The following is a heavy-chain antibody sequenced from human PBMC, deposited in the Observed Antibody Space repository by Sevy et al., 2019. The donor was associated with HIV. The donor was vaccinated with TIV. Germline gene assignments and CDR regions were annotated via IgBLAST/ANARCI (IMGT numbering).Heavy chain of an antibody. CDR3: VRFDTKIKIFGVPRGAY. D-gene: IGHD3-3*01. V-gene: IGHV4-34*01. Sequence: SETLSLTCTVYGGSFSDFYWNWIRQSPGKGLEWIGEINHREVTNYNPSLKSRATISADASNRQFPLKLTSVTAADTAVYYCVRFDTKIKIFGVPRGAYWGPGTLVTVSS. J-gene: IGHJ4*02. CDR1: GGSFSDFY. CDR2: INHREVT.